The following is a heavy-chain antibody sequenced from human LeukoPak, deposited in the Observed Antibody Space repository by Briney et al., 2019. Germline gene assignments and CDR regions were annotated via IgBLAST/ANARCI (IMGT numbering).Heavy chain of an antibody. V-gene: IGHV1-18*01. Sequence: ASVKVSCKASGYIFTSYAISWVRQAPGQGLEWMGWVSAYNGATNYEQKFQGRLTMATDRPTSTAYMELRSLRSDDTAVYYCARDWGAPGVIVVEVYFDLWGRGTLVTVSS. CDR2: VSAYNGAT. D-gene: IGHD3-22*01. CDR1: GYIFTSYA. CDR3: ARDWGAPGVIVVEVYFDL. J-gene: IGHJ2*01.